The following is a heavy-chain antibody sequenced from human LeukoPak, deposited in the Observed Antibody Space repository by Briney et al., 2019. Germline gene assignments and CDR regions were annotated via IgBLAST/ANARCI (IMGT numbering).Heavy chain of an antibody. CDR3: ARQPHRYYYYYYMDV. V-gene: IGHV4-39*01. CDR2: IYYSGST. D-gene: IGHD1-14*01. J-gene: IGHJ6*03. CDR1: GGSISSSSYY. Sequence: SETLSLTCTVSGGSISSSSYYWGWIRQPPGKGPEWIGSIYYSGSTYYNPSLKSRVTISVDTSKNQFSLKLSSVTAADTAVYYCARQPHRYYYYYYMDVWGKGTTVTISS.